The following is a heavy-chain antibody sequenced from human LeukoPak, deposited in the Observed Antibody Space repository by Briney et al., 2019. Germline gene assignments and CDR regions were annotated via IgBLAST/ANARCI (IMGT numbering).Heavy chain of an antibody. J-gene: IGHJ4*02. CDR2: INPNSGGT. D-gene: IGHD4-17*01. V-gene: IGHV1-2*02. Sequence: ASVKVSCKASGYTFTGYYMHWVRQAPGQGLEWMGWINPNSGGTNYAQKFQGRVTMTRDTSISTAYMELSRLRSDDTVVYYCARTRGYGDFYFDYWGQGTLVTVSS. CDR3: ARTRGYGDFYFDY. CDR1: GYTFTGYY.